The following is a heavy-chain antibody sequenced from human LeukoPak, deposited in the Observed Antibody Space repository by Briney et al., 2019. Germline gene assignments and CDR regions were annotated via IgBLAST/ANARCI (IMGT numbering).Heavy chain of an antibody. CDR2: TYYRSTWYN. V-gene: IGHV6-1*01. D-gene: IGHD2-2*01. Sequence: SQTLSLTCAISVDSVLSNSVTWNWIWQSPSRGLEWLGRTYYRSTWYNDYAVSVRGRITVNPDTSKNQFSLHLNSVTPEDTAVYYCARRLTQYDCFDPWGQGILVTVSS. CDR3: ARRLTQYDCFDP. CDR1: VDSVLSNSVT. J-gene: IGHJ5*02.